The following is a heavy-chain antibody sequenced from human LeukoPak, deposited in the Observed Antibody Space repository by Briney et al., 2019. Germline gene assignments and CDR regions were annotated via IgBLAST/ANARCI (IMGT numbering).Heavy chain of an antibody. D-gene: IGHD2-2*02. Sequence: GGSLRLSCAASGFSFNSYAMSWVRQAPGRGLEWVSGISASGGSTYYADSVKGRFTISRDNSKNSLYLQMNSLRAEDTAVFYCAKLDIVVVPAAILDYWGRGTLVAVSS. V-gene: IGHV3-23*01. J-gene: IGHJ4*02. CDR2: ISASGGST. CDR1: GFSFNSYA. CDR3: AKLDIVVVPAAILDY.